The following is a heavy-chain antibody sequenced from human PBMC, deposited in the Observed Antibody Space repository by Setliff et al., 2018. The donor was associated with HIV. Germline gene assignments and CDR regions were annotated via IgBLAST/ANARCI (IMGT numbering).Heavy chain of an antibody. J-gene: IGHJ6*03. CDR3: ARTPRIMVTLKGGYYYYYMDV. D-gene: IGHD2-8*01. Sequence: ASVKVSCKTSGYTFSDYGITWVRQAPGQGLGWMGWISVYNGNTNYAQKFQGRLSMSTASSTSTANMFLRSLRYDDTAVYYCARTPRIMVTLKGGYYYYYMDVWGKGTTVTVSS. V-gene: IGHV1-18*01. CDR1: GYTFSDYG. CDR2: ISVYNGNT.